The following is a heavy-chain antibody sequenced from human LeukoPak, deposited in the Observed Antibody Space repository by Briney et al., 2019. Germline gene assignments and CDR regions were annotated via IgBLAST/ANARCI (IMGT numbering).Heavy chain of an antibody. Sequence: GGSLRLSCAASGFTFSSYSMNWVRQAPGKGLEWLPYISSSSSTIYYADSVKGRFTISRDNAKNSLYLQMNSLRAEDTAVYSCARDRLLEDRDYHNYYYMDVWGKGTTVTVSS. CDR3: ARDRLLEDRDYHNYYYMDV. CDR2: ISSSSSTI. V-gene: IGHV3-48*01. CDR1: GFTFSSYS. J-gene: IGHJ6*03. D-gene: IGHD1-1*01.